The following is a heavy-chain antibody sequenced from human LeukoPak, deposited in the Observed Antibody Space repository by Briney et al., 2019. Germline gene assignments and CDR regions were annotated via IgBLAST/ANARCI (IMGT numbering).Heavy chain of an antibody. Sequence: ASVKVSCKASGGAFSSYAISWVRQAPGQGLEWMGRIIPILGIANYAQKFQGRVTITADKSTSTAYMELSSLRSEDTAVYYCASVDVEYYYDSSGYWDYFDYWGQGTLVTVSS. V-gene: IGHV1-69*04. D-gene: IGHD3-22*01. CDR2: IIPILGIA. CDR3: ASVDVEYYYDSSGYWDYFDY. CDR1: GGAFSSYA. J-gene: IGHJ4*02.